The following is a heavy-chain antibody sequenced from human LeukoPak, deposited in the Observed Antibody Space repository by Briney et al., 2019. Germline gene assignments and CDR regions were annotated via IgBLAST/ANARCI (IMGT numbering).Heavy chain of an antibody. CDR3: AGHHPRNTVDF. Sequence: PSETLSLTCTVSGGSISSYYWSWIRQPQGKGLEWIGCISYSGSTNYNPSLKSRVTISLDTSKSQFSLKLSSVTAADTAVYYCAGHHPRNTVDFWGQGTLVTVSS. CDR1: GGSISSYY. V-gene: IGHV4-59*08. D-gene: IGHD2/OR15-2a*01. J-gene: IGHJ4*02. CDR2: ISYSGST.